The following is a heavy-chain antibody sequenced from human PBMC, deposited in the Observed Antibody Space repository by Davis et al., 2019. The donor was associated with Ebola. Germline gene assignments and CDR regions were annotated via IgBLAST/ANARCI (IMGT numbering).Heavy chain of an antibody. CDR3: ARHSMAFRRNEYAPHSPTWFDP. CDR2: INHSGST. V-gene: IGHV4-34*01. D-gene: IGHD3-3*02. J-gene: IGHJ5*02. Sequence: PSETLSLTCAVYGGSFSGYYWSWIRQPPGKGLEWIGEINHSGSTNYNPSLKSRVTISIDTPNNEISLKLSSVTAADAAVYSCARHSMAFRRNEYAPHSPTWFDPWGQGTLVTVSS. CDR1: GGSFSGYY.